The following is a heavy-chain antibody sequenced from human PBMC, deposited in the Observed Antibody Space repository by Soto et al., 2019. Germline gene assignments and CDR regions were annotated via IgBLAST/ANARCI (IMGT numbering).Heavy chain of an antibody. V-gene: IGHV3-9*01. CDR1: GFTFDDYA. J-gene: IGHJ4*02. Sequence: EVQLVESGGGLVQPGRSLRLSCAASGFTFDDYAMHWVRHAPGKGLEWVSGIRWNSGSIGYADSVKGRFTISRDNAKNSLYLQMNSLRAEDTALYYCAKENGRGDYSTYIPLLGNWGQGTLVTVSS. CDR2: IRWNSGSI. CDR3: AKENGRGDYSTYIPLLGN. D-gene: IGHD4-4*01.